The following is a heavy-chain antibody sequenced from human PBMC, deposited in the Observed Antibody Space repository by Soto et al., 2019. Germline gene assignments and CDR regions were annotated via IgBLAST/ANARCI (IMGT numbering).Heavy chain of an antibody. CDR3: VSDRGYGHASVPYS. D-gene: IGHD5-18*01. V-gene: IGHV3-30*03. Sequence: QAHLVQSGGGVVQPGRSLRLCCAASRFTFTSYGMHWVRQAPGTRLEWVAVISYDGGLQHYADSVKGRFTISRDNSKNMVLLQMNSLRAEDTAVYYCVSDRGYGHASVPYSWGQGTLVSVSS. CDR1: RFTFTSYG. J-gene: IGHJ4*02. CDR2: ISYDGGLQ.